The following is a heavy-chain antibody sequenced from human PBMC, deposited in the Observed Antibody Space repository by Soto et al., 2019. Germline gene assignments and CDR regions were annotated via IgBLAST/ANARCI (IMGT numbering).Heavy chain of an antibody. V-gene: IGHV3-48*02. D-gene: IGHD1-26*01. CDR3: ARDSAYAFAI. J-gene: IGHJ3*02. CDR1: GFTFSSYN. Sequence: GGSLRLSCAASGFTFSSYNMNWVRRSPGKGLEWVSYITTTSYSIQYADSVKGRFTISRDNAKNSLYLQMNSLRDDDTAVYYCARDSAYAFAIWGQGTMVTVSS. CDR2: ITTTSYSI.